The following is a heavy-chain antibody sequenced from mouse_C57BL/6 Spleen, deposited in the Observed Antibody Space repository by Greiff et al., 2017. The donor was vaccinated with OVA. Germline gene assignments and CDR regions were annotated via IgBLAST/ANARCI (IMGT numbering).Heavy chain of an antibody. CDR2: LSSGGDYI. Sequence: EVKLMESGEGLVKPGGSLKLSCAASGFTFSSYALSWVHQTHEKRLEWVAYLSSGGDYIYYADTVQGRVTLSSDKARNTLYLQMSSLKAEDTAMYYCTRGDYGSRNWYFDVGGTGTTVTVSS. D-gene: IGHD1-1*01. CDR1: GFTFSSYA. CDR3: TRGDYGSRNWYFDV. V-gene: IGHV5-9-1*02. J-gene: IGHJ1*03.